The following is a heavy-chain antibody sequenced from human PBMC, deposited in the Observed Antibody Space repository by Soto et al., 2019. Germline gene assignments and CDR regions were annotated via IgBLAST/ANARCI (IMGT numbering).Heavy chain of an antibody. CDR2: IYNSGST. CDR1: GGSISSSSDY. V-gene: IGHV4-39*01. J-gene: IGHJ3*02. D-gene: IGHD4-17*01. CDR3: VRPVGVGFGYADSDDFFDI. Sequence: QLQLQESGPGLVKPSETLSLTCTVSGGSISSSSDYWGWIRQPPGKGLEWIGSIYNSGSTYYNQSLKRRVTITVATSRNQFSLKFTSGTATNTAMYYCVRPVGVGFGYADSDDFFDIWGQGTMVTVSS.